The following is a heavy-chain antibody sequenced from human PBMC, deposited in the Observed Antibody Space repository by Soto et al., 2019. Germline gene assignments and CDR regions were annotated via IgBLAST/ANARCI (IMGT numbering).Heavy chain of an antibody. D-gene: IGHD3-16*02. J-gene: IGHJ4*02. CDR3: ARDNDYVWGSYRYPKDY. CDR2: IWYDGSNK. V-gene: IGHV3-33*01. Sequence: VAVIWYDGSNKYYADSVKGRFTISRDNSKNTLYLQMNSLRAEDTAVYYCARDNDYVWGSYRYPKDYWGQGTLFTVSS.